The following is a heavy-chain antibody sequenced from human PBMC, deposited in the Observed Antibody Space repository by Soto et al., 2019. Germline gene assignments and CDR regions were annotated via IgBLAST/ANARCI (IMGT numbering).Heavy chain of an antibody. CDR3: ARDPYSGYDQTDYYYYYMDV. D-gene: IGHD5-12*01. V-gene: IGHV3-48*01. Sequence: GGSLRLSCAASGFTFSGYSMNWVRQAPGKGLEWVSYISSSSSTIYYADSVKGRFTISRDNAKNSLYLQMNSLRAEDTAVYYCARDPYSGYDQTDYYYYYMDVWGKGTTVTVSS. J-gene: IGHJ6*03. CDR2: ISSSSSTI. CDR1: GFTFSGYS.